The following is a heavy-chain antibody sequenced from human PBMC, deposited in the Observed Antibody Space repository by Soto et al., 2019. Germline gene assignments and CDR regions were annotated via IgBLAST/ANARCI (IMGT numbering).Heavy chain of an antibody. D-gene: IGHD6-6*01. Sequence: PSETLSLTCTVSGGSIISSTYYFDWIRQPPGKGLEWIGAMYYTGNKNYNPSLESRVTMSVDTSKNQFSLKLSSVTPTDTAVYYCARRSSSSLGSLFDPWGRGILVTVSS. CDR3: ARRSSSSLGSLFDP. CDR2: MYYTGNK. J-gene: IGHJ5*02. CDR1: GGSIISSTYY. V-gene: IGHV4-39*01.